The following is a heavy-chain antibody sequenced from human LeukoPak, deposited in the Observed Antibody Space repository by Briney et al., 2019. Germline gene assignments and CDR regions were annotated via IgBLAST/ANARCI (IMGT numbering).Heavy chain of an antibody. Sequence: PGGSLRLSCAASGFTFSIFGMNWVRQAPGKGLEWVSSISSGTSYIYYADSVKGRFTISRDNAKNSLYLQMNSLKTEDTAVYYCTRRLNTVVTPVPFDYWGQGTLVTVSS. V-gene: IGHV3-21*03. CDR1: GFTFSIFG. CDR2: ISSGTSYI. D-gene: IGHD4-23*01. J-gene: IGHJ4*02. CDR3: TRRLNTVVTPVPFDY.